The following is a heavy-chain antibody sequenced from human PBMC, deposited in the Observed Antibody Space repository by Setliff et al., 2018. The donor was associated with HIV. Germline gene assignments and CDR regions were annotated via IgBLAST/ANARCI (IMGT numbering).Heavy chain of an antibody. D-gene: IGHD5-18*01. Sequence: PGESLKISCEGSGYCFSRYRIGWVRQMPGKGLEWMGVIYPGDSSSKYSPSFQCQVTISVDTSISTAYLQWNSLKASDTAIYYCARHAIHTYGYGAFDFWGRGTLVTVSS. J-gene: IGHJ4*02. CDR1: GYCFSRYR. CDR3: ARHAIHTYGYGAFDF. V-gene: IGHV5-51*01. CDR2: IYPGDSSS.